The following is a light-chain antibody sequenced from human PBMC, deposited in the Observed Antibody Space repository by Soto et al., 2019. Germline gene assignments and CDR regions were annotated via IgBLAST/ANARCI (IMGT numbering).Light chain of an antibody. Sequence: DIVLTQSPGTLSSSPGEGTTLSCRASQGVNSRYVAWYQQTPGQAPRLLIYGASSKAAGIPDRFSGSGSGADFTLTITRLEPEDFAAYYCQQYDSSLWTFGQGTKVEIK. V-gene: IGKV3-20*01. CDR2: GAS. CDR1: QGVNSRY. J-gene: IGKJ1*01. CDR3: QQYDSSLWT.